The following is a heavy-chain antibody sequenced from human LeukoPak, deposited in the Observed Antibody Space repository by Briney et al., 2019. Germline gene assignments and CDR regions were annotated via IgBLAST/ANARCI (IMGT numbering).Heavy chain of an antibody. J-gene: IGHJ3*02. CDR1: GGSISSYY. Sequence: SETLSLTCTVSGGSISSYYWSWIRQPPGKGLEWIGYIYYSGSTNYNPSLKSRVTISVDTSKNQFSLKLSSVTAAVTAVYYCAGYSLDAFDIWGQGTMVTVSS. V-gene: IGHV4-59*01. CDR2: IYYSGST. D-gene: IGHD6-13*01. CDR3: AGYSLDAFDI.